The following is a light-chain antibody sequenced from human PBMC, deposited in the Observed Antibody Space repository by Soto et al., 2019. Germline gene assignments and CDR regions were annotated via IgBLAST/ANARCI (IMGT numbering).Light chain of an antibody. CDR1: CSNIGSNT. Sequence: QSVLTQPPSASGTPGQRVTISCSGSCSNIGSNTVNWYQQLPGTAPKLLIYSNNQRPSGVPDRFSGSKSGTSASLAISGLQSEDEADYYCAAWYDSLKGLVFGGGTKRNVL. J-gene: IGLJ2*01. V-gene: IGLV1-44*01. CDR3: AAWYDSLKGLV. CDR2: SNN.